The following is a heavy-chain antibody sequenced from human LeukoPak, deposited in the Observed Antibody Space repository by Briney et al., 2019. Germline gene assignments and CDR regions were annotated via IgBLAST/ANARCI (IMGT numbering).Heavy chain of an antibody. CDR1: GFTFSSYW. J-gene: IGHJ4*02. CDR3: ARGLYCSSTSCYGRLFDY. D-gene: IGHD2-2*01. Sequence: PGGSLTLSCAASGFTFSSYWMHWVRQAPGKGLVWVSRINSDGSSTSYADSVKSRFTISRDNAKNTLYLQMNSLRAEDTAVYYCARGLYCSSTSCYGRLFDYWGQGTLVTVSS. V-gene: IGHV3-74*01. CDR2: INSDGSST.